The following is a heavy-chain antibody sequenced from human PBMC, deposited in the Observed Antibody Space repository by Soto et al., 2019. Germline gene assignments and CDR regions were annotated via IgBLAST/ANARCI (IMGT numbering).Heavy chain of an antibody. CDR1: GFIFRSYG. CDR2: IWVDGINK. J-gene: IGHJ3*02. CDR3: VRERAPLDAFDI. V-gene: IGHV3-33*01. Sequence: QVQLVESGGGVVQPGRSLRLSCAASGFIFRSYGMHWVRQVPGKGLEWVTVIWVDGINKYYGDAVKGRFSISRDNSKDTLYLQMNSLRVEDTAVYYCVRERAPLDAFDIWGQGTMVTVSS.